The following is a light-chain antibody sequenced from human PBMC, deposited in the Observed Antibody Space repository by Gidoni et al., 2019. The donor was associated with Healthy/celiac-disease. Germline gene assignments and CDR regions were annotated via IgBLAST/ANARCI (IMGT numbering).Light chain of an antibody. V-gene: IGLV3-21*02. CDR2: DDS. CDR1: NIGSKS. Sequence: SYVLTQPPSVSVSPGQTARITVGGKNIGSKSVHWYQQKPGQAPVLVVYDDSDRPSGIPERLSGANSGNTATLTSSRVEAGDEADYYCQVWDSSSDHVVFGGGTKLTVL. CDR3: QVWDSSSDHVV. J-gene: IGLJ2*01.